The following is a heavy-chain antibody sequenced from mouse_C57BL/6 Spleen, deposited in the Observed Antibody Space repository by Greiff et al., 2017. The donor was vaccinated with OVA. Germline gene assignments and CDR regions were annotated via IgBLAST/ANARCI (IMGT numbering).Heavy chain of an antibody. CDR1: GFSLSTSGMG. D-gene: IGHD1-1*01. CDR3: ARSPITTVVAGDAMDY. Sequence: QVTLKVSGPGILQSSQTLSLTCSFSGFSLSTSGMGVSWIRQPSGKGLEWLAHIYWDDDKRYNPSLKSRLTISKDTSRNQVFLKITSVDTADTATYYCARSPITTVVAGDAMDYWGQGTSVTVSS. V-gene: IGHV8-12*01. CDR2: IYWDDDK. J-gene: IGHJ4*01.